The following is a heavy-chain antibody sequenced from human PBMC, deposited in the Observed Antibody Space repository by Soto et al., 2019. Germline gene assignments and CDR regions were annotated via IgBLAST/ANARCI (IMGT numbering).Heavy chain of an antibody. CDR1: GFIFNRSA. D-gene: IGHD3-10*01. Sequence: QVQLVESGGGVVQPGRSLRLSCTASGFIFNRSAMHWVRQAPGRGLEWVAAISHDGSKKYHADSVEGRFTTARDKSKKTLYLQMIRLRHEDTAVDYCLRDITMVGGEGCFDYWGPGTLVTVS. CDR3: LRDITMVGGEGCFDY. J-gene: IGHJ4*02. CDR2: ISHDGSKK. V-gene: IGHV3-30*04.